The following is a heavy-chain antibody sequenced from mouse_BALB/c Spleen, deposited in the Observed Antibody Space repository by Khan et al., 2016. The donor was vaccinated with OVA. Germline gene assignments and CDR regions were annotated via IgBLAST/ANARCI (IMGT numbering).Heavy chain of an antibody. CDR2: IYPGSDNT. Sequence: QVRLQQSGAELARPGASVTLSCKASGYTFPDYSINWMRQRTGQGLEWIGEIYPGSDNTYYNEKFKGKATLTADKSSSTAYMQLSSLTSEDSAVYFCAREGAAWFPYWGQGTLVTVSA. CDR1: GYTFPDYS. J-gene: IGHJ3*01. V-gene: IGHV1-77*01. CDR3: AREGAAWFPY.